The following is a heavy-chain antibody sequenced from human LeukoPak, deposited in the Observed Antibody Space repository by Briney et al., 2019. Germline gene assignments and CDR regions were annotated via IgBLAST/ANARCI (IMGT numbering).Heavy chain of an antibody. D-gene: IGHD3-22*01. CDR3: ARGGVLGGYFFP. CDR2: IGDSGSIM. CDR1: GFTFSDYY. V-gene: IGHV3-11*01. J-gene: IGHJ5*02. Sequence: PGGSLRLSCAASGFTFSDYYMSWIRQAPGKGPEWLTYIGDSGSIMSYADSVRGRFTISRDNAKNSLSLQMTSLRAEDTAVYCCARGGVLGGYFFPWGQGTLVTVSS.